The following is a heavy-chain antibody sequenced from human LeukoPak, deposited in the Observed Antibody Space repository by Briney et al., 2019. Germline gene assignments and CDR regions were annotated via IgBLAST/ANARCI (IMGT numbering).Heavy chain of an antibody. CDR2: ISSSSSYI. V-gene: IGHV3-21*01. D-gene: IGHD3-22*01. CDR3: ARGPIYDSSGYYFDY. J-gene: IGHJ4*02. CDR1: GFTFSSYI. Sequence: GGSLRLSCAASGFTFSSYIMNWVRQAPGKGLEWVSSISSSSSYIYYADSVKGRFTISRDNAKNSLYLQMNSLRAEDTAVYYCARGPIYDSSGYYFDYWGQGTLVTVSS.